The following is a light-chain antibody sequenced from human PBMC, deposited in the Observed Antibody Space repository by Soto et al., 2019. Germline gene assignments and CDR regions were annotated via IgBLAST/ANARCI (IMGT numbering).Light chain of an antibody. CDR2: WAS. V-gene: IGKV4-1*01. CDR1: QSILYSSNNKNY. Sequence: DIVMIQSPDSLAVSLGERATINCKSSQSILYSSNNKNYLAWYQQKPGQSPKLLIYWASTRESGVPDRFSGSGSGTDFTLTISSLQAEDVAVYYCQQYYSTPPTFGHGTKVEIK. CDR3: QQYYSTPPT. J-gene: IGKJ1*01.